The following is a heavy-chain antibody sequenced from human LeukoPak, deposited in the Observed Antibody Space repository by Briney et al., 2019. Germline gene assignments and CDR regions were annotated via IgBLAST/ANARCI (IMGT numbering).Heavy chain of an antibody. CDR1: GFTFSSYW. CDR2: IKQDGSEK. Sequence: GGSLRLSCAASGFTFSSYWMSWVRQAPGKGLEWVANIKQDGSEKYYVDSVKGRFTISRDNAKNSVYLQMNSLRAEDTAVYYCARDSRVGATTYYFDYWGQGTLVTVSS. J-gene: IGHJ4*02. CDR3: ARDSRVGATTYYFDY. V-gene: IGHV3-7*01. D-gene: IGHD1-26*01.